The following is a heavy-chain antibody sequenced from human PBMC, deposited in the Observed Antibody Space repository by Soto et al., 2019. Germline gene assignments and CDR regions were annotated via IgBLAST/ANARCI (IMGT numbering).Heavy chain of an antibody. D-gene: IGHD6-19*01. CDR3: AHYSSIQTRTYGMDV. J-gene: IGHJ6*02. CDR2: IYWDDDK. Sequence: QITLKESGPPLVKPTQTLTLTCTFSGFSLSTSGVGVGWIRQPPGKALEWLALIYWDDDKRYSPSLKSRLTITKDTPKNRVVLTTPNKDPVDTATYYCAHYSSIQTRTYGMDVWGQGTTVTVSS. CDR1: GFSLSTSGVG. V-gene: IGHV2-5*02.